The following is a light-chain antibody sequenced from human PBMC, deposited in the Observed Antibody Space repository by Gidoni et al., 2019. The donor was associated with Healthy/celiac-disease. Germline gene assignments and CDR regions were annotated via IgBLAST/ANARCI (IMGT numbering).Light chain of an antibody. CDR2: EVS. J-gene: IGLJ1*01. CDR3: SSYTSSSPYV. Sequence: PSVSGSPGQSVTISCTGTSSDVGSYNRVSWYQQPPGTAPKLMIYEVSNRPSGVPDRFSGSMSGNTASLTISGLQAEDEADYSCSSYTSSSPYVFGTGTKVTVL. CDR1: SSDVGSYNR. V-gene: IGLV2-18*02.